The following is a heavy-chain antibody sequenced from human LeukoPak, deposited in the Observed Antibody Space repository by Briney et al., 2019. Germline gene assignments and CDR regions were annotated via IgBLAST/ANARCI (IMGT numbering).Heavy chain of an antibody. Sequence: PSETLSLTCTVSGGSISSYYWSWIRQPPGEGLEWIGYIYYSGSTDYNPSLKSRVTISVDTSKNQFSLKLSSVTAADTAVYYCARQAPAGLLFDYWGQGTLVTVSS. D-gene: IGHD6-13*01. J-gene: IGHJ4*02. CDR2: IYYSGST. V-gene: IGHV4-59*01. CDR1: GGSISSYY. CDR3: ARQAPAGLLFDY.